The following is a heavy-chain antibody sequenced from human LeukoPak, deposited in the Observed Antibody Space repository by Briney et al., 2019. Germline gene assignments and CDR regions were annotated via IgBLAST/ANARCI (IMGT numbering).Heavy chain of an antibody. J-gene: IGHJ5*02. CDR3: ATEFNYYGSGSYS. V-gene: IGHV3-30*02. D-gene: IGHD3-10*01. Sequence: GGSLRLSCAASGFTFSKYGMHWVRQAPGKGLEWEAFIRHDGSDKYYIDSVKDRFIISRDNSKNTLYLQMNSLRTEDTAVYYCATEFNYYGSGSYSWGQGTLVTVSS. CDR2: IRHDGSDK. CDR1: GFTFSKYG.